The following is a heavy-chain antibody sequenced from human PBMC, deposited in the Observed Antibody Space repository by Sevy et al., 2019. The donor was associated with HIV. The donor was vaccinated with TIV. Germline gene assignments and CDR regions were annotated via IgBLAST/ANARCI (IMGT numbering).Heavy chain of an antibody. D-gene: IGHD2-15*01. Sequence: GGYLRLSCAASGFPFSNYWMSWVRQAPGKGLEWVANIKEDGSEKNYVDSVKGRFTISRDNAKNSVFLQMTSLRVEDTAVYYCARAHTICGGGRCYPGWFDPWGQGTLVTVSS. J-gene: IGHJ5*02. CDR2: IKEDGSEK. V-gene: IGHV3-7*01. CDR3: ARAHTICGGGRCYPGWFDP. CDR1: GFPFSNYW.